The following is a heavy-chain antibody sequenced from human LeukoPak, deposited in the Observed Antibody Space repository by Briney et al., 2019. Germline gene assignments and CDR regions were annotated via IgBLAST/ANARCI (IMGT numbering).Heavy chain of an antibody. V-gene: IGHV3-48*01. Sequence: PGGSLRLSCAASGFTFSSYSMNWVRQAPGKGLEWVSYISSSSSTIYYADSVKGRFTISRDNAKNSLYLQMNSLRGEDTAMYYCASGAAVGTSRFDFWGQGTLVTVSS. D-gene: IGHD6-13*01. CDR1: GFTFSSYS. CDR2: ISSSSSTI. CDR3: ASGAAVGTSRFDF. J-gene: IGHJ4*02.